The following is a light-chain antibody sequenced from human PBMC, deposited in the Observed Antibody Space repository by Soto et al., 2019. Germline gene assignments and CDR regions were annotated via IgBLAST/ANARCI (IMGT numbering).Light chain of an antibody. J-gene: IGLJ1*01. CDR3: AAWDDSLNGYV. CDR2: NNS. CDR1: SSNIGSNT. Sequence: QPVLTQPPSASGTPGQRVTISCSGSSSNIGSNTVNWYQQLPGTAPKLLIYNNSQRPSGVPDRFSGSKSGTSASLAISGLQSEDEADYYCAAWDDSLNGYVFGTGTKVTVL. V-gene: IGLV1-44*01.